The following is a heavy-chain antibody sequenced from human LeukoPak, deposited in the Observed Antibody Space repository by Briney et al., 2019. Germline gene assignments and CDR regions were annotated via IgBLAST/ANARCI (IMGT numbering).Heavy chain of an antibody. CDR1: GFTFSSYW. Sequence: QTGGSLRLSCAASGFTFSSYWMHWIRQAPGKGLVWVSRIKSDGSSTSYADSVKGRFTISRDNAKNTLYLQMNSLRAEDTAVYYCASGPPPGYSCVYWGQGTLVTVSS. D-gene: IGHD5-18*01. J-gene: IGHJ4*02. V-gene: IGHV3-74*01. CDR3: ASGPPPGYSCVY. CDR2: IKSDGSST.